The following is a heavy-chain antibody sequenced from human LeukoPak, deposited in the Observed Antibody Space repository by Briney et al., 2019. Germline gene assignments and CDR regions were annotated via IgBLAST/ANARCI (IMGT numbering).Heavy chain of an antibody. CDR3: ATRRYDHVWGSYRYTLAEDY. Sequence: ETLSLTCTVSGYSINSGYYWGWIRQPPGKGLERIGSIYHSGSTYYNPSLKSRVTISVDTSKNQFSLKLSSVTAADTAVYYCATRRYDHVWGSYRYTLAEDYWGQGTLVTVSS. D-gene: IGHD3-16*02. CDR2: IYHSGST. V-gene: IGHV4-38-2*02. J-gene: IGHJ4*02. CDR1: GYSINSGYY.